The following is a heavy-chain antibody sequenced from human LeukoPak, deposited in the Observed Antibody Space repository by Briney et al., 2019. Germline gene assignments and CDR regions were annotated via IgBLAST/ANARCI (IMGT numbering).Heavy chain of an antibody. CDR2: ISTDASST. Sequence: GGSLRLSCAGSGFTFSSYWMHWVRQAPGKGLVWVSRISTDASSTTYADSVKGRFTISRDNAKGTLYLQMSSLRAEDTAVYYCAKGGYSNGRYYYYYMDVWGEGTTVTVSS. V-gene: IGHV3-74*01. D-gene: IGHD5-18*01. CDR1: GFTFSSYW. CDR3: AKGGYSNGRYYYYYMDV. J-gene: IGHJ6*03.